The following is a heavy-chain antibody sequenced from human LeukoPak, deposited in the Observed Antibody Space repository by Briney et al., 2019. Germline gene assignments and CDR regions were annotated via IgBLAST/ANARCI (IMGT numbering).Heavy chain of an antibody. CDR1: GYTFSSFG. CDR3: ARGGYYLERSIAVAGTVLNWFDP. J-gene: IGHJ5*02. D-gene: IGHD6-19*01. V-gene: IGHV1-18*01. Sequence: ASVKVSCKASGYTFSSFGISWVRQAPGQGLEWMGWISGYNGNTNYAQKLQGRVTMTTDTSTSTAYMELRSLRSDDTAVYYCARGGYYLERSIAVAGTVLNWFDPWGQGTLVTVSS. CDR2: ISGYNGNT.